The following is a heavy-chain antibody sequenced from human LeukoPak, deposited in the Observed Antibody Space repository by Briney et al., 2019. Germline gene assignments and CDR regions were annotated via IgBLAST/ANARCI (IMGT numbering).Heavy chain of an antibody. J-gene: IGHJ4*02. CDR3: AKDLYSSSNY. D-gene: IGHD6-6*01. CDR2: ISYDGSNK. V-gene: IGHV3-30*18. CDR1: GYTFSSYG. Sequence: GGSLRLSCAASGYTFSSYGMHWVRQAPGKGLEWVAVISYDGSNKYYADSVKGRFTISRDNSKNTLYLQMNSLRAEDTAVYYCAKDLYSSSNYWGQGTLVTVSS.